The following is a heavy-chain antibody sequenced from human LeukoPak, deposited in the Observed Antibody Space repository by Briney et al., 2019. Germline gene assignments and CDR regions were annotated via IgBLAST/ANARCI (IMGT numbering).Heavy chain of an antibody. CDR3: ARVSILGDRLRWFDP. V-gene: IGHV1-46*01. CDR2: INPSGGST. CDR1: GYTFTSYY. Sequence: ASVKVSCKASGYTFTSYYMHWVRQAPGQGLEWMGIINPSGGSTSYAQKFQGRVTMTRDTSTSTVYMELSRLRSDDTAVYYCARVSILGDRLRWFDPWGQGTLVTVSS. J-gene: IGHJ5*02. D-gene: IGHD1-26*01.